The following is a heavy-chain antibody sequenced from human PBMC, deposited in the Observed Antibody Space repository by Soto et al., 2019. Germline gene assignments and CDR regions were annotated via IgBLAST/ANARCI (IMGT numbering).Heavy chain of an antibody. Sequence: ASVKVSCKASGYTFTSYVINWVRQATGQRLEWMGWMNPNSGNTGYAQKVQGRVTMTRNTSISAAYMELSSLRSEDTAVYYCARCRIWEIVLVPAAPFDYWGQGTLVTVSS. J-gene: IGHJ4*02. D-gene: IGHD2-2*01. CDR2: MNPNSGNT. CDR1: GYTFTSYV. V-gene: IGHV1-8*01. CDR3: ARCRIWEIVLVPAAPFDY.